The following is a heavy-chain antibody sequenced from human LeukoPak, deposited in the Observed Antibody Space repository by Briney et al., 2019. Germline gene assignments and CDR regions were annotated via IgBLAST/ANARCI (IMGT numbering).Heavy chain of an antibody. CDR1: GGSFSDYS. J-gene: IGHJ5*02. CDR3: VRSGYDYDWFDP. CDR2: IIAILDTA. Sequence: SVKVSCKASGGSFSDYSISWVRQAPGQGLEWMGRIIAILDTAHYAQKFQGRFTITADKATTTVYMELSSLRSDDTAVYYYVRSGYDYDWFDPWGQGTLVTVSS. V-gene: IGHV1-69*08. D-gene: IGHD5-12*01.